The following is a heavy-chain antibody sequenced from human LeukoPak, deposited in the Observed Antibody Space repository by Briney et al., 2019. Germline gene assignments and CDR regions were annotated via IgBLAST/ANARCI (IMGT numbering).Heavy chain of an antibody. J-gene: IGHJ4*02. CDR1: GFTFSSHS. CDR3: AKLPIYDSSGYTDY. V-gene: IGHV3-48*01. CDR2: ISSSSSTI. Sequence: PGGSLRLSCAASGFTFSSHSMNWVRQAPGKGLEWVSYISSSSSTIYYADSVKGRFTISRDNSKNTLYLQMNSLRAEDTAVYYCAKLPIYDSSGYTDYWGQGTLVTVSS. D-gene: IGHD3-22*01.